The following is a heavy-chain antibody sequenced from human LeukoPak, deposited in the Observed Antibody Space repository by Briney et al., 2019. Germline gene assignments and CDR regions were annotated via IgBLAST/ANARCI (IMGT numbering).Heavy chain of an antibody. CDR3: ERVSSAVPFDP. D-gene: IGHD6-19*01. J-gene: IGHJ5*02. CDR1: GGSISSSSYY. V-gene: IGHV4-39*01. Sequence: PSETLSLTCTVSGGSISSSSYYWGWIRQPPGKGLEWIGSIYYSGSTYYNPSLKSRVTISVDTSKNQFSLKLSSVTAADTAVYYCERVSSAVPFDPWGQGTLVTVSS. CDR2: IYYSGST.